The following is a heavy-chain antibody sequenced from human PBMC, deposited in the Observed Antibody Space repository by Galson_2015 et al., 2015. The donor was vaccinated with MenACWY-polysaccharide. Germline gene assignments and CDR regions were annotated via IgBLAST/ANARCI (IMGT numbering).Heavy chain of an antibody. J-gene: IGHJ5*02. V-gene: IGHV3-74*01. CDR2: ISSGTNT. Sequence: SLRLSCAASGFTFSSYWMHWVRQAPGKGLVWVSRISSGTNTYYADSVKGRFTISRDNSKNTLYLQMNSLRAEDTAVYYCAKDSTDFWSVAGRFDHWGQGTLVTVSS. CDR1: GFTFSSYW. CDR3: AKDSTDFWSVAGRFDH. D-gene: IGHD3-3*01.